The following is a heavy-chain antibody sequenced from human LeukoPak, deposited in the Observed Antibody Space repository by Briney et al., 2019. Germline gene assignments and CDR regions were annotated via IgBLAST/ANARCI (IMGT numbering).Heavy chain of an antibody. CDR3: ATIRYYDSSGYYSHDAFDI. CDR2: FDPEDGET. V-gene: IGHV1-24*01. CDR1: GYTLTELS. J-gene: IGHJ3*02. D-gene: IGHD3-22*01. Sequence: ASVKVSCKVSGYTLTELSMHWVRQAPGKGLEWMGGFDPEDGETIYAQKFQGRVTMTEDTSTDTAYMELSSLRSEDTAVYYCATIRYYDSSGYYSHDAFDIWAKGQWSPSLQ.